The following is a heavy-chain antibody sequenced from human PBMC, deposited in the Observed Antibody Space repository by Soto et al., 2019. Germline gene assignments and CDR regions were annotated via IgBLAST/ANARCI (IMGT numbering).Heavy chain of an antibody. J-gene: IGHJ3*02. CDR2: ISSSSSYI. CDR3: ARDFTEVRAFDI. Sequence: XGSLELSCSAAGFTLSSYRMHWVRQAPGKGLDWVSSISSSSSYIYYADSVKGRFTISRDNAKNSLYLQMNSLRAEDTAVYYCARDFTEVRAFDIWGQGTMVTVS. V-gene: IGHV3-21*01. D-gene: IGHD1-1*01. CDR1: GFTLSSYR.